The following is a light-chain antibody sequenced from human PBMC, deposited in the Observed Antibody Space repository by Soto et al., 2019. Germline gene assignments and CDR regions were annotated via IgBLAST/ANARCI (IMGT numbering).Light chain of an antibody. Sequence: QSVLTQSPSASGTPGQRVVISCSGSSSNIGRNMVNWYQQLPGTAPKLLIYDNNKRPSGIPDRFSGSKSGASATLGITGLQTGDEADYYCGTWDSNLSAVVFGGGTKLTVL. CDR1: SSNIGRNM. CDR2: DNN. V-gene: IGLV1-51*01. CDR3: GTWDSNLSAVV. J-gene: IGLJ3*02.